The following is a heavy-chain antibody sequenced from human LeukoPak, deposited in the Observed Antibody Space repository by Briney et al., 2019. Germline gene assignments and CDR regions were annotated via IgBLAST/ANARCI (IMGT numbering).Heavy chain of an antibody. J-gene: IGHJ3*02. V-gene: IGHV3-48*04. CDR3: ASSSGWSHDAFDI. Sequence: GGSLRLSCAASGFTFSSYSMNWVRQAPGKGLEWVSYISSSGSTIYYADSVKGRFTISRDNAKNSLYLQMNSLRAEDTAVYYCASSSGWSHDAFDIWGQGTMVTVSS. CDR2: ISSSGSTI. D-gene: IGHD6-19*01. CDR1: GFTFSSYS.